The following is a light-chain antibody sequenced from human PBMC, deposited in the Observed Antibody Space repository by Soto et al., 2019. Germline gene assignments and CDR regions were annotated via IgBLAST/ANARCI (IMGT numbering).Light chain of an antibody. CDR2: DVT. CDR3: CSYAGSYTVV. CDR1: SSDVGGYNY. J-gene: IGLJ2*01. V-gene: IGLV2-11*01. Sequence: QSALTQPRSVSGSPGQSVTISCTGTSSDVGGYNYVSWYQHHPGKAPKLMISDVTKRPSGVPDRFSGSKSGNTASLTISGLQAEDEADYYCCSYAGSYTVVFGGGTKLTVL.